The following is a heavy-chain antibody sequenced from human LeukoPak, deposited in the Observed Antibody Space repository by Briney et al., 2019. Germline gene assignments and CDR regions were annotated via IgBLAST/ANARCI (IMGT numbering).Heavy chain of an antibody. D-gene: IGHD3-3*01. CDR3: ASLVLRSSPPDY. CDR1: GYSISSGYY. CDR2: IYHSGST. V-gene: IGHV4-38-2*01. J-gene: IGHJ4*02. Sequence: SETLSLTCAVSGYSISSGYYWGWIRQPPGKGLEWIGSIYHSGSTYYNPSLKSRVTISVDTSKNQFSLKLSSVTAADTAVYYCASLVLRSSPPDYWGQGTLVTVSS.